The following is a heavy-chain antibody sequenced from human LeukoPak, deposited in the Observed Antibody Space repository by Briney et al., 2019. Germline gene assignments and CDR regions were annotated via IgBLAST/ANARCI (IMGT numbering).Heavy chain of an antibody. V-gene: IGHV1-69*04. CDR2: IILNLGTT. J-gene: IGHJ4*02. D-gene: IGHD3-22*01. Sequence: SVKVSCKASGGASTSHAISWVRQPPGQGLEWMGRIILNLGTTNRAQNFQDRVTLTADKSTNTAYMELTSLTSDDTAVYYCATTNDGGGYQWGDFFDFWGQGTLVTVSS. CDR3: ATTNDGGGYQWGDFFDF. CDR1: GGASTSHA.